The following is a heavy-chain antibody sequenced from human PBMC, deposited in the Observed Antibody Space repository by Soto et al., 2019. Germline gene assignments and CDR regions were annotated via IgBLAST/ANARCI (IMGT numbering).Heavy chain of an antibody. Sequence: SETLSLTCPVSGGSISSSSYYWGWIRQPPGKGLEWIGSIYYSGSTYYNPSLKSRVTISVDTSKNQFSLKLSSVTAADTAVYYCASISNYYGSGSPRYYFDYWGQGTLVTVSS. D-gene: IGHD3-10*01. CDR3: ASISNYYGSGSPRYYFDY. CDR1: GGSISSSSYY. J-gene: IGHJ4*02. CDR2: IYYSGST. V-gene: IGHV4-39*01.